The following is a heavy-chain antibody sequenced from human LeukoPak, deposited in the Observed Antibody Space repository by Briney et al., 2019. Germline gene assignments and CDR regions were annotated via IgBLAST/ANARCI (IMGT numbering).Heavy chain of an antibody. Sequence: GGSLRLSCAASGFTFSSHWMSWVRQAPGKGLEWVANIKQDGSEKWYLDSVKGRFTISRDNAKNSLYLQMNSLRAEDTAVYYCARVQEYSYGFTESYYFDYWGQGTLVTVSS. CDR1: GFTFSSHW. CDR2: IKQDGSEK. V-gene: IGHV3-7*01. CDR3: ARVQEYSYGFTESYYFDY. D-gene: IGHD5-18*01. J-gene: IGHJ4*02.